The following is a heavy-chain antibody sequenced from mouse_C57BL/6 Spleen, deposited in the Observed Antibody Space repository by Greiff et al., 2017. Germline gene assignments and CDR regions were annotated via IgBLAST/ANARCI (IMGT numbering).Heavy chain of an antibody. J-gene: IGHJ3*01. Sequence: QVQLKQPGAELVRPGSSVKLSCKASGYTFTSYWMHWVKQRPIQGLEWIGNIDPSDSETHYNQKFKDKATLTVDKSSSTAYMQLSSLTSEDSAVYYCARGHDSSFAYWGQGTLVTVSA. CDR3: ARGHDSSFAY. CDR2: IDPSDSET. D-gene: IGHD2-2*01. V-gene: IGHV1-52*01. CDR1: GYTFTSYW.